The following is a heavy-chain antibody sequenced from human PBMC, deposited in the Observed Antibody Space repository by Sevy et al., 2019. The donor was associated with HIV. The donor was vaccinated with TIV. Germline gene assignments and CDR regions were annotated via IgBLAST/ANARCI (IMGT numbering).Heavy chain of an antibody. CDR1: GDRVSTSSAT. Sequence: SQTLSLTCAISGDRVSTSSATWNWFRQSPSRGLEWLGRTYYRSNWHSDYEVSVKGRVTINPDTSKNQFSLHLETVTPEDTAVYFCARGDELNSYYDGMEVWAQGTTVTVSS. CDR2: TYYRSNWHS. V-gene: IGHV6-1*01. D-gene: IGHD1-7*01. CDR3: ARGDELNSYYDGMEV. J-gene: IGHJ6*02.